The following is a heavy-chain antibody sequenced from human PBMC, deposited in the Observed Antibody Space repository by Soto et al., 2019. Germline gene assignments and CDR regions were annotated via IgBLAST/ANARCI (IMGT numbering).Heavy chain of an antibody. CDR2: ISYDGSNK. J-gene: IGHJ5*02. V-gene: IGHV3-30*18. Sequence: QVQLVESGGGVVQPGRSLRLSCAASGFTFSNYGMHWVRQAPGKGLEWVSVISYDGSNKYYADSVKGRFSISRDNSKNTLYLQMNSLRAEDTAVDYCAKGDWCDPWGQGTLVTVSS. CDR3: AKGDWCDP. CDR1: GFTFSNYG.